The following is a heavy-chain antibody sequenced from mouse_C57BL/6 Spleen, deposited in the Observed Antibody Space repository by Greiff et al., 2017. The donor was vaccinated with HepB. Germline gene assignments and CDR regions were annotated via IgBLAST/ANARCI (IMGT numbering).Heavy chain of an antibody. Sequence: VQLKQSGGDLVKPGGSLKLSCAASGFTFSSYGMSWVRQTPDKRLEWVATISSGGSYTYYPDSVKGRFTISRDNAKNTLYLQMSSLKSEDTAMYYCARGGEGNYYFDYWGQGTTLTVSS. V-gene: IGHV5-6*01. CDR1: GFTFSSYG. CDR2: ISSGGSYT. J-gene: IGHJ2*01. D-gene: IGHD2-1*01. CDR3: ARGGEGNYYFDY.